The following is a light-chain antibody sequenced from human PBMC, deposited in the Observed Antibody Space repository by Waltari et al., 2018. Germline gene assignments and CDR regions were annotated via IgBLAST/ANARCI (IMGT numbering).Light chain of an antibody. CDR3: QSYDSSLGGSV. Sequence: QSVLTQPPSVSGAPRQRVTISCTGSSSNLGAGYDVNWYQQIPGKAPKPLIYGNSNRPSGVPDRISGSKSGTSASLAITGLQAEDEADYYCQSYDSSLGGSVFGGGTKLTVL. J-gene: IGLJ2*01. CDR2: GNS. V-gene: IGLV1-40*01. CDR1: SSNLGAGYD.